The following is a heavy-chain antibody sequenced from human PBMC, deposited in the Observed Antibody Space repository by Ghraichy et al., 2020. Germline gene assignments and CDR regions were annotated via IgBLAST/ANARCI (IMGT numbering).Heavy chain of an antibody. CDR3: ARDRNYFDY. V-gene: IGHV4-38-2*02. J-gene: IGHJ4*02. CDR2: VFHSGSN. CDR1: GYSINSGYY. Sequence: SETLSLTCTVSGYSINSGYYWGWIRQAPGKGLEWIGSVFHSGSNYYSPSLKSRATISVDTSKNQLSLKLNSVTVADTAVYYCARDRNYFDYWGQGTLVTVSS.